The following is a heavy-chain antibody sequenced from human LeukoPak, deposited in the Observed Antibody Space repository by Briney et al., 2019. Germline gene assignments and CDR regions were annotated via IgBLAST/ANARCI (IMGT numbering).Heavy chain of an antibody. Sequence: KPSETLSLTCTVSGGSIGSYYWSWIRQPPGKGLEWIGYIYYSGSTNYNPSLKSRVTISVDTSKNQFSLKLSSVTAADTAVYYCARSVVVSGFGFDPWGQGTLVTVSS. CDR2: IYYSGST. CDR1: GGSIGSYY. V-gene: IGHV4-59*01. D-gene: IGHD3-9*01. J-gene: IGHJ5*02. CDR3: ARSVVVSGFGFDP.